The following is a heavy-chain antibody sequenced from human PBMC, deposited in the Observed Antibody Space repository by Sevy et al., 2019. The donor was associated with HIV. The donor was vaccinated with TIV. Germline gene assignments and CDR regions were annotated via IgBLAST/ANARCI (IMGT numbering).Heavy chain of an antibody. J-gene: IGHJ3*02. Sequence: GGSLRLSCAASGFTFRTYAMNWVRQAPGKGLEWVSGISGSGGSTYYADSVKGWFTISGDNSTNTLYLQMNSLRAEDTAVYYCAKDYYDSSGYYPMDAFDIWGQGTMVTVSS. CDR3: AKDYYDSSGYYPMDAFDI. CDR2: ISGSGGST. D-gene: IGHD3-22*01. CDR1: GFTFRTYA. V-gene: IGHV3-23*01.